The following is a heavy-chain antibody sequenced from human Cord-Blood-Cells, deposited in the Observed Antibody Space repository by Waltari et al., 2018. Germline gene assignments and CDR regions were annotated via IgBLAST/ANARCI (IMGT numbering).Heavy chain of an antibody. CDR1: GGTFRSYH. CDR3: ARDLGAGDYYGSGINY. D-gene: IGHD3-10*01. Sequence: HVQRVQSAAEGKKPGASVAFFCKASGGTFRSYHCIWVREAPGQGLEWMGGIIPIFGTANYAQKFQGRVTITADESTSTAYMELSSLRSEDTAVYYCARDLGAGDYYGSGINYWGQGTLVTVSS. V-gene: IGHV1-69*01. J-gene: IGHJ4*02. CDR2: IIPIFGTA.